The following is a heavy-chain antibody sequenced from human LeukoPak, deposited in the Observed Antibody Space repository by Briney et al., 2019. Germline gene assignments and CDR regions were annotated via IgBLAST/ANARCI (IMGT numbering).Heavy chain of an antibody. Sequence: SETLSLTCTVSGGSISSGDYYWSWIRQPPGKGLEWIGYIYYSGSTYYNPSLKSRVTISVDTSKNQFSLKLSSVTAAVTAVYYCARYSSSWFSGFDYWGQGTLVTVSS. CDR3: ARYSSSWFSGFDY. CDR1: GGSISSGDYY. D-gene: IGHD6-13*01. J-gene: IGHJ4*02. V-gene: IGHV4-30-4*01. CDR2: IYYSGST.